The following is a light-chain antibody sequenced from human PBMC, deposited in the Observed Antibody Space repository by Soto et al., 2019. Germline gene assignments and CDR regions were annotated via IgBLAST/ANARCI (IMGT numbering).Light chain of an antibody. Sequence: QSVLTQPPSASGTPGQRVTISCSGSSSNIGSNPVNWYQQLPGTAPKLLIYSNNQRPSGVPDRFSGSKSGTSASLAISGLQSEDEANYYCAAWDDSRNRDVVFGGGTKLTVL. V-gene: IGLV1-44*01. CDR3: AAWDDSRNRDVV. CDR1: SSNIGSNP. J-gene: IGLJ2*01. CDR2: SNN.